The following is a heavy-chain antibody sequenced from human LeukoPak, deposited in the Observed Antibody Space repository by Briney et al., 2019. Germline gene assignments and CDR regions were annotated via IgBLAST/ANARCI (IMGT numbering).Heavy chain of an antibody. CDR2: ISGSGGST. D-gene: IGHD3-3*01. J-gene: IGHJ2*01. CDR3: AKTPGLVFGEVIIHNWYFDL. V-gene: IGHV3-23*01. CDR1: GFTFSSYA. Sequence: PGGSLRLSCAASGFTFSSYAMSWVRQAPGKWLEWVSAISGSGGSTYYADSVKGRFTISRDNSKNTLYLQMNSLRAEDTAVYYCAKTPGLVFGEVIIHNWYFDLWGRGTLVTVSS.